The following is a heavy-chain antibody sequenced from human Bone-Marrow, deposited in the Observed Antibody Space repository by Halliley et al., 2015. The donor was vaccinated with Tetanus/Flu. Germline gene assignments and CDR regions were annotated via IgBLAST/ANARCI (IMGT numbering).Heavy chain of an antibody. CDR3: SRVTGYCTRTGCTGGSSWMLDAFDI. D-gene: IGHD2-2*01. Sequence: TLSLTCAVSGYSISSGYYWGWIRQPPGKGLEWIGSMYQSESTYYNPYLKSRVTISVDTSKNQFSLKLSSVTAADTAVYYCSRVTGYCTRTGCTGGSSWMLDAFDIWGQGTMVTVSS. V-gene: IGHV4-38-2*01. J-gene: IGHJ3*02. CDR1: GYSISSGYY. CDR2: MYQSEST.